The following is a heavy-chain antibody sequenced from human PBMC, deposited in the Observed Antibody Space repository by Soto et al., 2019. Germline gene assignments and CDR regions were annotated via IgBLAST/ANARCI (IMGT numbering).Heavy chain of an antibody. D-gene: IGHD3-16*01. Sequence: QVQLQESGPRLVSPSQTLSLTCTVAGGSISSAAYCWIWIRQSPDKGLEWIGHIYDGGTTYSSPSLKGRVTISADTSETQFSLKLSSVSDADTAVYYCARVPSGAKIDYWGQGIQVTVSS. CDR1: GGSISSAAYC. CDR3: ARVPSGAKIDY. J-gene: IGHJ4*02. CDR2: IYDGGTT. V-gene: IGHV4-30-4*01.